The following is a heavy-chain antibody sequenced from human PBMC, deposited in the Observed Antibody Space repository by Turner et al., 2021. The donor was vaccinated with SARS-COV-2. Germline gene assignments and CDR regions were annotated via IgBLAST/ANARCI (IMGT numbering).Heavy chain of an antibody. CDR2: INQDGSEK. J-gene: IGHJ4*02. V-gene: IGHV3-7*01. D-gene: IGHD3-3*01. CDR1: GFTFSSYW. Sequence: EVQLVESGGGLVQPGGSLRLSCAASGFTFSSYWMSWVRQAPGKGLEGVANINQDGSEKYYVDSVKGRFTISRDNAKNSLYLQMNSLRAEDTAVYYCARDRSTYYDFWSGYWHFDYWGQGTLVTVSS. CDR3: ARDRSTYYDFWSGYWHFDY.